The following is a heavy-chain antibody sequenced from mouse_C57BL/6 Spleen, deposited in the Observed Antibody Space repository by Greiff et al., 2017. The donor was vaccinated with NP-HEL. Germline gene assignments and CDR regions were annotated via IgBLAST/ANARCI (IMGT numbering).Heavy chain of an antibody. V-gene: IGHV14-4*01. CDR2: IDPENGDT. Sequence: VQLQQSGAELVRPGASVKLSCTASGFNIKDDYMHWVKQRPEPGLEWIGWIDPENGDTEYASKFQGKATITADTSSNTAYLQLSSLTSEDTAVYYCTTRDYGSLFNYWGQGTTLTVSS. CDR1: GFNIKDDY. J-gene: IGHJ2*01. CDR3: TTRDYGSLFNY. D-gene: IGHD1-1*01.